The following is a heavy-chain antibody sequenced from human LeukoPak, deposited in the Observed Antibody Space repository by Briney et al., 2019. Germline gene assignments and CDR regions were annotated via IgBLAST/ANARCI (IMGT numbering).Heavy chain of an antibody. CDR2: SSVSGGST. CDR1: GFTFSSYA. V-gene: IGHV3-23*01. CDR3: AKDRGVEVITNAFDI. Sequence: GGSLRLSCAASGFTFSSYAMSWVRQAPGKGLEWVAFSSVSGGSTYYADSVKGRFTISKDNSKNTLYLQMNSLGAEDTAVYSCAKDRGVEVITNAFDIWGQGTMVTVPS. D-gene: IGHD3-10*01. J-gene: IGHJ3*02.